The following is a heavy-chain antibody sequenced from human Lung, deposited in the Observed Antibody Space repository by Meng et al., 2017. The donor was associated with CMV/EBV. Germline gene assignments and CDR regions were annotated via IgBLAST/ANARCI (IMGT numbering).Heavy chain of an antibody. D-gene: IGHD3-3*01. Sequence: GGSLRLSCAASGFTFSDYAMHWVRQAPGKGLEWVAITSYNENIKNYADSVKGRFTISRDNSKNILYLQMNTLRPEDTAVYYCARDYYDFWSGHPHYWGQGXLVTVSS. V-gene: IGHV3-30-3*01. CDR2: TSYNENIK. J-gene: IGHJ4*02. CDR1: GFTFSDYA. CDR3: ARDYYDFWSGHPHY.